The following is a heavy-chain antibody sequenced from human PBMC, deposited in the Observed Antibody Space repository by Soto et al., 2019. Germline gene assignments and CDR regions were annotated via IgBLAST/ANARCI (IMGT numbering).Heavy chain of an antibody. J-gene: IGHJ6*02. D-gene: IGHD6-6*01. V-gene: IGHV1-69*01. Sequence: QVQLVQSGAEVKKPGSSVKVSCKASGGTFSSYAISWVRQAPGQGLEWMGGIIPIFGTANYAQKFQGRVTITADESTSTAYMELSSLRSEDTAVYYWATRGAARPFFDYYYDGMDVWGQGTTVTVSS. CDR3: ATRGAARPFFDYYYDGMDV. CDR1: GGTFSSYA. CDR2: IIPIFGTA.